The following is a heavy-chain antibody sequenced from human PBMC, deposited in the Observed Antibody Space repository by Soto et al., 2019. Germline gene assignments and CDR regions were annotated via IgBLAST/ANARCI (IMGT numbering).Heavy chain of an antibody. CDR1: GFTFSSYW. D-gene: IGHD6-13*01. V-gene: IGHV3-7*01. CDR2: INQDGSSK. CDR3: VRDIRGSSSTT. Sequence: EVQLVESGGGLVQPGGSLRLSCAASGFTFSSYWMSWVRQAPGKGLGWVATINQDGSSKSYVDSVKGLFTISRDNAKNSRYVQMKGLRAEDTAVYYCVRDIRGSSSTTWGQGTLLTVSS. J-gene: IGHJ5*02.